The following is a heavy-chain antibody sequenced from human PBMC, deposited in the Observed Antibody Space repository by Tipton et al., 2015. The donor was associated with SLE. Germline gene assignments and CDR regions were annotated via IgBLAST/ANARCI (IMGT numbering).Heavy chain of an antibody. CDR3: ARDTVSYYYDSSGLDY. J-gene: IGHJ4*02. D-gene: IGHD3-22*01. Sequence: TLSLTCTVSGGSISSGGYSWSWIRQSPGKGLEWIGYIYHSGSTYYNPSLKSRVTISVDRSKNQFSLKLSSVTAADTAVYYCARDTVSYYYDSSGLDYWGQGTLVTVSS. CDR1: GGSISSGGYS. CDR2: IYHSGST. V-gene: IGHV4-30-2*06.